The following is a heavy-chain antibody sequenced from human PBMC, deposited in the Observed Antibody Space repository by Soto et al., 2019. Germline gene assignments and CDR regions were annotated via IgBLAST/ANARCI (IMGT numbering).Heavy chain of an antibody. D-gene: IGHD3-16*01. CDR3: ATFFWGIEGDAFAI. V-gene: IGHV1-2*04. CDR2: INPNSGGT. J-gene: IGHJ3*02. Sequence: QVQLVQSGAEVTKPGASVKVSCKASGYTFTGYYMHWVRQAPGQGLEWMGWINPNSGGTNYAQKFQGWVTMTRDTSIRTAYMELRRLRSEDTAVYYCATFFWGIEGDAFAIGGQGTMVTVS. CDR1: GYTFTGYY.